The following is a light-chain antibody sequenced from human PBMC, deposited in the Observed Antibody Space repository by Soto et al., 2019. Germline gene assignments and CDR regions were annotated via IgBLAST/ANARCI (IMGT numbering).Light chain of an antibody. J-gene: IGKJ1*01. V-gene: IGKV1-5*03. Sequence: DIQMTQSPSTLSASVGDRVTITCRASQSISYWLAWYQPKPGKAPNLLIYRASSLKSGVSSRFSGSGSGTESTLTISSLQPNDSATYYCQQYTTHWTFGQGTKVDIK. CDR3: QQYTTHWT. CDR1: QSISYW. CDR2: RAS.